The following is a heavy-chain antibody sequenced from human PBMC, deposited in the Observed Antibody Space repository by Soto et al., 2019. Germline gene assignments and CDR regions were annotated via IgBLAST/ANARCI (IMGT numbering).Heavy chain of an antibody. D-gene: IGHD4-17*01. CDR1: GYTFTGYY. V-gene: IGHV1-69*13. CDR2: IIPIIGTA. CDR3: ARAPYGGNSDYYYGMDV. J-gene: IGHJ6*02. Sequence: SVKVSCKASGYTFTGYYMHWVRQAPGQGLEWMGGIIPIIGTANYAQKFQGRVTITADESTSTAYMELSSLRSEDTAVYYCARAPYGGNSDYYYGMDVWGQGTTVTVSS.